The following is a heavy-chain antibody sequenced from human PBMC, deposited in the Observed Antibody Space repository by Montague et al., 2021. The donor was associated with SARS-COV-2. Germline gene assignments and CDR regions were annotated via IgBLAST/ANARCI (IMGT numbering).Heavy chain of an antibody. V-gene: IGHV4-39*01. D-gene: IGHD3-9*01. CDR2: MDYSERP. CDR3: ARHGPYYEISTGYFRPYYFDH. CDR1: GGTLSSTSFY. J-gene: IGHJ4*02. Sequence: SETLSLTCSVSGGTLSSTSFYWGWIRQPPGRGLEWIGTMDYSERPXYXXXXQXRVTISADRSKNRFSLNLGSVTASDTAVYHCARHGPYYEISTGYFRPYYFDHWGQGSLVTVAS.